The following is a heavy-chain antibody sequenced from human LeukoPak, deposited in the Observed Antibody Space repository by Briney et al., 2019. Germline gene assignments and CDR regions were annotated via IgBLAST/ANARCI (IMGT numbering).Heavy chain of an antibody. CDR3: AKMTYYYGSGSPHHDAFDI. V-gene: IGHV3-23*03. CDR2: IYSGGST. J-gene: IGHJ3*02. D-gene: IGHD3-10*01. Sequence: GGSLRLSCAASGFTFSSYAMSWVRQAPGKGLEWVSVIYSGGSTYYADSVKGRFTISRDNSKNTLYLQMNSLRAEDTAVYYCAKMTYYYGSGSPHHDAFDIWGQGTKVTVSS. CDR1: GFTFSSYA.